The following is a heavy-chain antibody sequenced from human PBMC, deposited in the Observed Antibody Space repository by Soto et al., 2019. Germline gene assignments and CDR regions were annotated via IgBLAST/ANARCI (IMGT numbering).Heavy chain of an antibody. Sequence: VHLVESGGGVVQPGSSLRLSCAASEFTFRIFAMHWLRQSPGKGLEWVAVISYDGSRKADSVKGRFTVSRDNSWNTLYLQMSSLRAEDTAIYYCARGDREDIEEVVGVRPGEYSMDVWGQGTTVTVSS. CDR3: ARGDREDIEEVVGVRPGEYSMDV. CDR2: ISYDGSRK. CDR1: EFTFRIFA. V-gene: IGHV3-30-3*01. D-gene: IGHD1-26*01. J-gene: IGHJ6*02.